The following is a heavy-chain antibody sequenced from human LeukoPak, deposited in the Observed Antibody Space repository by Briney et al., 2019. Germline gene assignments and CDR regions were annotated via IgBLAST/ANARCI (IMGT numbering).Heavy chain of an antibody. V-gene: IGHV4-59*01. CDR3: VRDFDAWSAIDI. Sequence: SETLSLTCTVSGGSISGYYWSWIRQPPGKGLEWIGCISYSGSTKYNPSLKSRVSISLDTSKKQFSLHLSSVTAADTAIYYCVRDFDAWSAIDIWGQGTMVTVS. J-gene: IGHJ3*02. CDR1: GGSISGYY. CDR2: ISYSGST. D-gene: IGHD3-3*01.